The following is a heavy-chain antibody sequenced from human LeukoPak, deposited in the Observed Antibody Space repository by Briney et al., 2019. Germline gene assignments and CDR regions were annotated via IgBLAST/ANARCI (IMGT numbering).Heavy chain of an antibody. V-gene: IGHV4-39*01. Sequence: SETLSLTCTVSGGSISSTSYYWGWIRQPPGKGLEWIGSIYYTGSTYYNPSLKSRVTISVDTSKNQFSLKLSSVTAADTAVHYCVGHIALTTIWGQGTMVTVSS. CDR2: IYYTGST. J-gene: IGHJ3*02. D-gene: IGHD6-13*01. CDR1: GGSISSTSYY. CDR3: VGHIALTTI.